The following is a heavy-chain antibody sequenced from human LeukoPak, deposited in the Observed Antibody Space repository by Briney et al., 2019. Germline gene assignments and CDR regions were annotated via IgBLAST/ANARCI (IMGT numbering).Heavy chain of an antibody. CDR2: INHSGST. Sequence: SETLSLTCAVYGGSFSGYYWSWIRQPPGKGLEWIGEINHSGSTNYNPSLKSRVTISVDTSKNQFSLKLSSVTAADTAVYYCARQIPAAAGQGLDYWGQGTLVTVSS. V-gene: IGHV4-34*01. CDR3: ARQIPAAAGQGLDY. J-gene: IGHJ4*02. D-gene: IGHD6-13*01. CDR1: GGSFSGYY.